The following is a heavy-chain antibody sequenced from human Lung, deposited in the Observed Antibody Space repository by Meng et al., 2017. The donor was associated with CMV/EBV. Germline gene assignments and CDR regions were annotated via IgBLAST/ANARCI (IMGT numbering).Heavy chain of an antibody. CDR2: MNPNSGQT. J-gene: IGHJ5*02. D-gene: IGHD3-10*01. Sequence: YLFTSYDSTWVRQATGQGLEWMGWMNPNSGQTGYAKKFQGRVSFTRNTSMRTAYMELSSLRSEDTAVYFCARTQSYYGSGTYNWFDPWGQGTLVTVSS. CDR3: ARTQSYYGSGTYNWFDP. V-gene: IGHV1-8*01. CDR1: YLFTSYD.